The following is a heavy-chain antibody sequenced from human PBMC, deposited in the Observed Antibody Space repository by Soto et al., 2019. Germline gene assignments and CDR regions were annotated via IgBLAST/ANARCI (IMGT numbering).Heavy chain of an antibody. V-gene: IGHV4-59*11. J-gene: IGHJ6*02. CDR2: IYYSGST. D-gene: IGHD3-10*01. CDR3: AKIGFSRPPVQYYSYAMDV. Sequence: QVQLQESGPGLVKPSETVSLTCDVSGGSISSHYLTWIRQPPGKGLEWIGDIYYSGSTNHSPSLKGRVSISVDTFKNQFSLRLNSVTAADTAVYYCAKIGFSRPPVQYYSYAMDVWGQGTTVIVSS. CDR1: GGSISSHY.